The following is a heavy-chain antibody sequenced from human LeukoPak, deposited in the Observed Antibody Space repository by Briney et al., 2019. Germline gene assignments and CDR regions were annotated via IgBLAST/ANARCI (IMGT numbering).Heavy chain of an antibody. V-gene: IGHV1-3*03. CDR1: GYTFTSYA. CDR2: INAGNGNT. Sequence: GASVKVSCKASGYTFTSYAMHWVRQAPGQKREWMGWINAGNGNTKYSQEFQGRVTITRDTSASTAYMELSSLRSEDMAVYYCARERSAAAGYYYLDVWGKGTTVTISS. J-gene: IGHJ6*03. CDR3: ARERSAAAGYYYLDV. D-gene: IGHD6-13*01.